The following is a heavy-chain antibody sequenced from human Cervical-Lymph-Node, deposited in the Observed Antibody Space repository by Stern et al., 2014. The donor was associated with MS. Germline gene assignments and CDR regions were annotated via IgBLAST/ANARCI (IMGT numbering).Heavy chain of an antibody. CDR1: GFTFNSYS. Sequence: EVQLVESGGGLVKPGGSLRLSCEASGFTFNSYSMNWVRQAPGKGLEWVSSISVGTDSIYYADSVKGRFTISRDNAKNSLFLQMNTLRAEDTAVYYCARVDCSGTNCFYYYYGMDVWGQGTTVTVSS. CDR2: ISVGTDSI. D-gene: IGHD2-2*01. J-gene: IGHJ6*02. CDR3: ARVDCSGTNCFYYYYGMDV. V-gene: IGHV3-21*01.